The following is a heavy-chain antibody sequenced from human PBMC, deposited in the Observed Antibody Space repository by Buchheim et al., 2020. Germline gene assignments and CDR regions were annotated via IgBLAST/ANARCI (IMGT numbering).Heavy chain of an antibody. CDR1: GFTFSSYW. V-gene: IGHV3-7*01. D-gene: IGHD3-3*01. J-gene: IGHJ6*02. CDR2: IKQDGSEK. CDR3: AREAGLYYDFWSGYYTGEYYYYGMDV. Sequence: EVQLVKSGGGLVQPGGSLRLSCAASGFTFSSYWMSWVRQAPGKGLEWVANIKQDGSEKYYVDSVKGRFTISRDNAKNSLYLQMNSLRAEDTAVYYCAREAGLYYDFWSGYYTGEYYYYGMDVWGQGTT.